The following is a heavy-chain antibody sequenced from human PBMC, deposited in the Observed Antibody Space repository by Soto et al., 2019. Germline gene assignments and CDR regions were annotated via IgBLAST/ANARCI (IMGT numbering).Heavy chain of an antibody. V-gene: IGHV1-18*01. J-gene: IGHJ6*02. Sequence: GASVKVSCKASGYTFTSYGISWVRQAPGQGLEWMGWISAYNGNTNYAQKLQGRVTMTTDTSTSTAYMELRSLRSDDTAVYYCARETGDIVVVVAATYYFGMDVWGQGTTVTVSS. CDR1: GYTFTSYG. CDR3: ARETGDIVVVVAATYYFGMDV. CDR2: ISAYNGNT. D-gene: IGHD2-15*01.